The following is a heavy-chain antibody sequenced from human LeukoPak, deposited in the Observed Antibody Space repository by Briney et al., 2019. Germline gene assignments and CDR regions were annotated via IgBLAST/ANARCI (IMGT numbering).Heavy chain of an antibody. CDR3: ARTADYSDAFDI. Sequence: SETLSLTCTVSGGSISSSNYYWGWIRQPPGEGLEWIGYIYYSGSTNYNPSLKSRVTISVDTSKNQFSLKLSSVTAADTAVYYCARTADYSDAFDIWGQGTMVTVSS. V-gene: IGHV4-61*05. D-gene: IGHD2-15*01. CDR2: IYYSGST. CDR1: GGSISSSNYY. J-gene: IGHJ3*02.